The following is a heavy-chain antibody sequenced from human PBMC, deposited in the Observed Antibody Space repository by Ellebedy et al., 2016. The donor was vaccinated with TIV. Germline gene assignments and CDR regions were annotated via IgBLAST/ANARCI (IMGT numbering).Heavy chain of an antibody. CDR3: ARGADYDFWTGYYTAFDP. J-gene: IGHJ5*02. CDR2: IYDTGDT. Sequence: SETLSLXXTVSGGSISGHYWNWVRQHPGKGLEWIAYIYDTGDTDYNPSLKSRVTISLDTSKNQFSLRLTSLTAADTAVYYCARGADYDFWTGYYTAFDPWGQGTLVTVSS. CDR1: GGSISGHY. D-gene: IGHD3-3*01. V-gene: IGHV4-59*11.